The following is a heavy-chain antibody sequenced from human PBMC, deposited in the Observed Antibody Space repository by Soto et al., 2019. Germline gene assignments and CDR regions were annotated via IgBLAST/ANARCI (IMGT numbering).Heavy chain of an antibody. D-gene: IGHD3-3*01. CDR2: ISYDGSNK. J-gene: IGHJ3*02. CDR1: GFTFSSYG. Sequence: AGGSLRLSCAASGFTFSSYGMHWVRQAPGKGLEWVAVISYDGSNKYYADSVKGRFTISRDNSKNTLYLQMNSLRAEDTAVYYCATGYYDFWSGYLEAFDIWGQGTMVTVSS. V-gene: IGHV3-30*03. CDR3: ATGYYDFWSGYLEAFDI.